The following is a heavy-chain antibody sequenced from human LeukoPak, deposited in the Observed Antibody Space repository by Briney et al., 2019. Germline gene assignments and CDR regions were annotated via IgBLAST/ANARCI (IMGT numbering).Heavy chain of an antibody. CDR2: ISHTAST. J-gene: IGHJ4*02. V-gene: IGHV4-59*11. CDR1: GGSMSHH. D-gene: IGHD3-22*01. Sequence: SETLSLTCTVSGGSMSHHWSWIRQSPGKGLEWIGYISHTASTNYNPSLKSRVTLSIDTSKSQLSFQLTSVTAADTAVYYCARDRTGPRMTYYYDSSAYFDDWGQGTLVTVSS. CDR3: ARDRTGPRMTYYYDSSAYFDD.